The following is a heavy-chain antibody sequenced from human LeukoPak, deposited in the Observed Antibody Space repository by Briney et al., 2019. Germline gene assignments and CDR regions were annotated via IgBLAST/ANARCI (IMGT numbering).Heavy chain of an antibody. J-gene: IGHJ5*02. CDR1: GFTFDDYG. Sequence: GGSLRLSCAASGFTFDDYGMNWVRQAPGKGLEWVSSISSSSSYIYYADSVKGRFTISRDNAKNSLYLQMNSLRAEDTAVYYCARDRIAVAGWFDPWGQGTLVTVSS. D-gene: IGHD6-19*01. CDR3: ARDRIAVAGWFDP. CDR2: ISSSSSYI. V-gene: IGHV3-21*01.